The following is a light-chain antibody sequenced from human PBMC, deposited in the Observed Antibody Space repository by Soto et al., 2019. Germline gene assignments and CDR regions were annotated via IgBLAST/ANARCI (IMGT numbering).Light chain of an antibody. V-gene: IGKV1-33*01. J-gene: IGKJ5*01. CDR3: QQYTSLPPP. CDR1: RDIGQN. Sequence: DIQMTQSPSSLSASVGDRVTITFQASRDIGQNLNWFQEKPGKAPKLLIYDASNLQTGVPSRFSGGGSGTDFSFTISSLQPEDFATYYWQQYTSLPPPVGQGTRLEI. CDR2: DAS.